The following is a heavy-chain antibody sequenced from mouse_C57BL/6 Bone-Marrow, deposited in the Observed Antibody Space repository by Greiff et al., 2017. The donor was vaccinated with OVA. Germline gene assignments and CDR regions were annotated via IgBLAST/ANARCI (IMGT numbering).Heavy chain of an antibody. D-gene: IGHD2-1*01. CDR3: ARDYYGNYLFAY. V-gene: IGHV3-6*01. CDR2: IRYDGSN. J-gene: IGHJ3*01. CDR1: GYSFTSGYY. Sequence: EVQLQESGPGLVKPSQSLSLTCSVTGYSFTSGYYWNWIRQFPGNKLEWMGYIRYDGSNNYNPSLKNRLSITRYTSSNQFILKLNSVTTEDTATYDCARDYYGNYLFAYWGQGTLVTVSA.